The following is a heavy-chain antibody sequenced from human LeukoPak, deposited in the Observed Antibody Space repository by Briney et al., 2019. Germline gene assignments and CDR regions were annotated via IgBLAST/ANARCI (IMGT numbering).Heavy chain of an antibody. J-gene: IGHJ4*02. CDR1: GFTFSSYS. D-gene: IGHD5-18*01. CDR2: ISSSSSTI. CDR3: ARDQGGGYSYGWRSFDY. Sequence: GGSLRLSCAASGFTFSSYSMNWVRQAPGKGLEWVSYISSSSSTIYYADSVKGRFTISRDNAKNSLYLQMNSLRAEDTAVYYCARDQGGGYSYGWRSFDYWGQGTLVTVSS. V-gene: IGHV3-48*04.